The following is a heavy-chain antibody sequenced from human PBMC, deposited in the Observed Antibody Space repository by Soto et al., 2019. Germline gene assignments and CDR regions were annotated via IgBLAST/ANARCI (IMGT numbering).Heavy chain of an antibody. CDR2: ISAYNGNT. CDR1: GYTSSNYG. Sequence: ASVKVSCKTSGYTSSNYGINWVRQAPGQGLEWMGWISAYNGNTNFAQKLQGRVSLTTDTSSTTAYMELRSLTSDDTAVYYCARDLVPGYTGFSDYWGQGTLVTVSS. CDR3: ARDLVPGYTGFSDY. V-gene: IGHV1-18*01. J-gene: IGHJ4*02. D-gene: IGHD5-12*01.